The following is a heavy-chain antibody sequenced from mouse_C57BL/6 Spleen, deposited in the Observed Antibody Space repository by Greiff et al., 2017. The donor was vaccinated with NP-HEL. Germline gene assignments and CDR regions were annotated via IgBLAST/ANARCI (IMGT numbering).Heavy chain of an antibody. CDR2: IDPSDSYT. D-gene: IGHD1-1*01. J-gene: IGHJ2*01. V-gene: IGHV1-69*01. Sequence: QVQLQQPGAELVMPGASVKLSCKASGYTFTSYWMHWVKQRPGQGLEWIGEIDPSDSYTNYNQKFKGKSTLTVDKSSSTAYMQLSSLTSEDSAVYYCARRGDYGSCFDYWGQGTTLTVSS. CDR1: GYTFTSYW. CDR3: ARRGDYGSCFDY.